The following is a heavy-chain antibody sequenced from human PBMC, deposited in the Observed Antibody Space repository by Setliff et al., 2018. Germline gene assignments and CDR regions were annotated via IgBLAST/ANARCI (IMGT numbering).Heavy chain of an antibody. J-gene: IGHJ4*02. CDR1: GFSISGRW. V-gene: IGHV3-20*04. D-gene: IGHD6-19*01. CDR2: ISRNSGDI. Sequence: PGGSLRLSCAASGFSISGRWMRWVRQAPGKGLEWVAGISRNSGDIGYADSVKGRFTISRDNAKNSLHLQMNSLKAEDTAFYYCTRDSVYSSGWYASWHWGQGTLVTVSS. CDR3: TRDSVYSSGWYASWH.